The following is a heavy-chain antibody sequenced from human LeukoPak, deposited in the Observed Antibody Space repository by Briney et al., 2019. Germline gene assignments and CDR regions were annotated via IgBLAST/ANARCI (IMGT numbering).Heavy chain of an antibody. D-gene: IGHD3-10*01. CDR1: GGSISSGGYY. J-gene: IGHJ3*02. CDR3: ARDLRFGSDAFDI. CDR2: IYDSGST. Sequence: SETLSLTCTVSGGSISSGGYYWSWIRQHPGKGLEWIGYIYDSGSTYYNPSLKSRVTISVDTSKNQFSLKLSPVTAADTAVYYCARDLRFGSDAFDIWGQGTMVTVSS. V-gene: IGHV4-31*03.